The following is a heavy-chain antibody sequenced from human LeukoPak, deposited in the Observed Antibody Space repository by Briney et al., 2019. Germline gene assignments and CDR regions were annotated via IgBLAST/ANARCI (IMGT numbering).Heavy chain of an antibody. CDR1: GYSFTDYY. Sequence: VASVKVSRKTSGYSFTDYYIHWVRQAPGQGLEWMAWINTKTGRTSSARKFQGRVTMTRDPSITTVYMDMAWLTSDDTAIYFCARADFIDAGPYLIGPWGQGTLVTVSS. D-gene: IGHD3-3*01. V-gene: IGHV1-2*02. CDR3: ARADFIDAGPYLIGP. CDR2: INTKTGRT. J-gene: IGHJ5*02.